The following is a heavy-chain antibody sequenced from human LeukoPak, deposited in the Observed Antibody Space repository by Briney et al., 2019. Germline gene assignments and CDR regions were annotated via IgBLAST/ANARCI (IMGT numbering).Heavy chain of an antibody. D-gene: IGHD4-17*01. J-gene: IGHJ4*02. V-gene: IGHV3-74*01. CDR3: ASTQYGDYRRATFDC. Sequence: GGSLRLSCAASRFTFTSYWMHSVRPAPGKGLVCVSRINGDVSSTNYADSVKGRFTISTDNAKNTLYLQVNSLRAEDTAVYYCASTQYGDYRRATFDCWGQGTLVTVSS. CDR2: INGDVSST. CDR1: RFTFTSYW.